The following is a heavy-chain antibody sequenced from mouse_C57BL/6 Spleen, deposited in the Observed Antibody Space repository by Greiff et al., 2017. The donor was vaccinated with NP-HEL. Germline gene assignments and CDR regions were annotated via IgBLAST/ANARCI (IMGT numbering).Heavy chain of an antibody. J-gene: IGHJ2*01. V-gene: IGHV1-18*01. CDR2: INPNNGGT. Sequence: EVQLQQSGPELVKPGASVKIPCKASGYTFTDYNMDWVKQSHGKSLEWIGDINPNNGGTIYNQKFKGKATLTVDKSPSTAYMELRSLTSEDTAVYYCARTGYGSSYRYYFDYWGQGTTLTVSS. CDR1: GYTFTDYN. CDR3: ARTGYGSSYRYYFDY. D-gene: IGHD1-1*01.